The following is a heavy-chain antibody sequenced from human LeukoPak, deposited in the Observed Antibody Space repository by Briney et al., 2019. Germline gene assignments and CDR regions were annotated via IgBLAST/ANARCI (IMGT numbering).Heavy chain of an antibody. D-gene: IGHD3-22*01. CDR2: ITSSSSYI. CDR3: ARDFYDTSGYYYDY. CDR1: GFTFSSYT. V-gene: IGHV3-21*01. J-gene: IGHJ4*02. Sequence: GGTLRLSCAASGFTFSSYTMNWVRQAPGKGLEWVSSITSSSSYIYYADSVKGRFTISRHNAKNSLYLQMNSLRAEDTAVYYCARDFYDTSGYYYDYWGQGTLVTVSS.